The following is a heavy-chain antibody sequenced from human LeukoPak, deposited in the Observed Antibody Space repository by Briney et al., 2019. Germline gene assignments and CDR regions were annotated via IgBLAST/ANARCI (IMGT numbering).Heavy chain of an antibody. V-gene: IGHV3-23*01. Sequence: GGSLRLFCAASGFTFDTYAMTWVRQAPGKGLEWVSSISGHGGTTYYADAVKGRFTVSRDNSKNTLYLQMNNLRAEDTAVYYCSNEATYEILTRYRMAYWREGALVTVSS. CDR1: GFTFDTYA. CDR2: ISGHGGTT. D-gene: IGHD3-9*01. J-gene: IGHJ4*02. CDR3: SNEATYEILTRYRMAY.